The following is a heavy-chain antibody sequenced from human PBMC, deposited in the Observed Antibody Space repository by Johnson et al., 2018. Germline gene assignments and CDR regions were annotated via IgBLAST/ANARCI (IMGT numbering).Heavy chain of an antibody. CDR1: GFTFSSYA. CDR2: ISYDGTNK. CDR3: ARDSSRVGDYGGNFNY. D-gene: IGHD4-17*01. Sequence: QVQLVQSGGGVVQSGRSLRLSCAASGFTFSSYALHWVRQAPGKGLEWVAVISYDGTNKKYADSVKGRFTISRDNSQNTLYLQMNSLSPSDTAIFYCARDSSRVGDYGGNFNYWGQGTLVTVSS. J-gene: IGHJ4*02. V-gene: IGHV3-30-3*01.